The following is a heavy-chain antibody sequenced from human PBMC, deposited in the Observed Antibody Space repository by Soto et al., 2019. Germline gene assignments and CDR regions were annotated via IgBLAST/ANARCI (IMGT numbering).Heavy chain of an antibody. D-gene: IGHD5-12*01. V-gene: IGHV1-18*01. CDR1: GYTFINYH. J-gene: IGHJ4*02. CDR2: INTYNGMT. CDR3: GKSPRGEMATD. Sequence: QVQLVQSGGEVKKPGASVTVSCKASGYTFINYHITWVRQAPGQGLEWMAWINTYNGMTDYAQRFQGRVTMTRDTATSTADMELRNLGSDETSVYFCGKSPRGEMATDWGQGTLITVSS.